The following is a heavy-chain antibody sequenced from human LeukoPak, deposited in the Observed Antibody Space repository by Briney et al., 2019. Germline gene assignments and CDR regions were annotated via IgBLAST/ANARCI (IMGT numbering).Heavy chain of an antibody. D-gene: IGHD6-6*01. CDR2: IHYTGST. CDR3: ARRARTSDYHYYMNV. Sequence: SETLSLTCTVSGGSISSYYWSWIRQPPGKGLEWIGYIHYTGSTNYNPSLRSRVTISVDTSKNQFSLKLRSVTAADTAVYYCARRARTSDYHYYMNVWGRGTTVTVSS. CDR1: GGSISSYY. V-gene: IGHV4-59*08. J-gene: IGHJ6*03.